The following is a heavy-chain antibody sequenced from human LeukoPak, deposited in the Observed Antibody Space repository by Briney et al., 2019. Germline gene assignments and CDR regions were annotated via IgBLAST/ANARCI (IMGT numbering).Heavy chain of an antibody. D-gene: IGHD6-13*01. J-gene: IGHJ4*02. V-gene: IGHV4-4*02. CDR3: ARDLGTAAAPGY. Sequence: PSETLSLTCAVSGGSISSSNWWSWVRQPPGKGLEWIGEIYHSGSTNYNPSLKSRVTISVDTSKNQFSLKLSSVTAADTAVYYCARDLGTAAAPGYWGQGTLVTVSS. CDR2: IYHSGST. CDR1: GGSISSSNW.